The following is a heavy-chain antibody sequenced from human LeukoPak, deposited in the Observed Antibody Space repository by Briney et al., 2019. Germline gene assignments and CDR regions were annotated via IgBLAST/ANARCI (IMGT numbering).Heavy chain of an antibody. V-gene: IGHV1-2*02. CDR3: ARDRRTSVRGVSPHDY. J-gene: IGHJ4*02. CDR2: INPNSGGT. CDR1: GDTFTGYY. D-gene: IGHD3-10*01. Sequence: GASVKVSCKASGDTFTGYYMHWVRQAPGQGLEWMGWINPNSGGTNYAQKFQGRVTMTRDTSISTAYMELSRLRSDDTAVYYCARDRRTSVRGVSPHDYWGQGTLVTVSS.